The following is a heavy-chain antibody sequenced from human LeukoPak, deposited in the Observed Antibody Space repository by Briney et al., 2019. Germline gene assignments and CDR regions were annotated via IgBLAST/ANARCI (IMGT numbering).Heavy chain of an antibody. CDR2: IYPGDSDT. V-gene: IGHV5-51*01. D-gene: IGHD2-2*01. CDR1: GYSFTSYW. CDR3: ARITSQDCSSTSCYSDWFDP. J-gene: IGHJ5*02. Sequence: GESLKISCKGSGYSFTSYWIGWVRQMPGKGLEWMGIIYPGDSDTRYSPSFQGQVTISAGKSISTAYLQWSSLKASDTAMYYCARITSQDCSSTSCYSDWFDPWGQGTLVTVSS.